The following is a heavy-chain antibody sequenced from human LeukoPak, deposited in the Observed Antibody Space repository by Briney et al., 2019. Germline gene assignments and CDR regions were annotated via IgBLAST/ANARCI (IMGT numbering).Heavy chain of an antibody. Sequence: GGSLRLSCAASGFTFSSYWMSWVRQAPGKGPEWVANIKEDGGEKYYVDSVKGRFTISRDNAKNSLYLQMNSLRAEDTAVYYCARDAFSRISVFGVVSDAFDIWGQGTMVTVSS. CDR2: IKEDGGEK. CDR3: ARDAFSRISVFGVVSDAFDI. CDR1: GFTFSSYW. D-gene: IGHD3-3*01. J-gene: IGHJ3*02. V-gene: IGHV3-7*01.